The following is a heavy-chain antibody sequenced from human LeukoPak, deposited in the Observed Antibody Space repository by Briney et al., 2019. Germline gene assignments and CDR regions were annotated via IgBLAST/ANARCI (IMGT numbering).Heavy chain of an antibody. CDR2: INSDGINT. J-gene: IGHJ5*02. CDR1: GFTFSSYW. CDR3: ARDLGQYYDTSDNWFDP. V-gene: IGHV3-74*01. D-gene: IGHD3-22*01. Sequence: GGSLRLSCAASGFTFSSYWMHWVRQAPGKGLVWVSRINSDGINTSYADSVKGRFTISRGNAKNTLNLQMNSLRAEDTAVYYCARDLGQYYDTSDNWFDPWGQGTLVTVSS.